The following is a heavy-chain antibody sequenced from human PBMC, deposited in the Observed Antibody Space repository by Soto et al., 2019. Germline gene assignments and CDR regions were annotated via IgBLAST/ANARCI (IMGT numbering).Heavy chain of an antibody. CDR1: GYTFTSYD. CDR2: MNPNSGNT. CDR3: ARGCLNYDILTGRYWYFDL. D-gene: IGHD3-9*01. Sequence: ASVKVSCKASGYTFTSYDINWVRQATGQGLEWMGWMNPNSGNTGYAQKFQGRVTMTRNTSISTAYMELSSLRSEDTAVYYCARGCLNYDILTGRYWYFDLWGRGTLVTVSS. J-gene: IGHJ2*01. V-gene: IGHV1-8*01.